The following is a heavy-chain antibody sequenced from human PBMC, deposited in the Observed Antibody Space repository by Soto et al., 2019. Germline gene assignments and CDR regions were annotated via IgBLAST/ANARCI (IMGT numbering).Heavy chain of an antibody. CDR1: GFSISSYG. D-gene: IGHD2-21*01. CDR2: ISYDARNE. J-gene: IGHJ6*02. CDR3: AIESDLPRGDSIYDIHV. V-gene: IGHV3-30*03. Sequence: QLQLVESGGGVVQPGKSLRLSCAASGFSISSYGFHWVRQAPGKGLEWVAVISYDARNEYYIDSVKGRYTISRDNSKNTVFLHMKQSRGEATAAYCRAIESDLPRGDSIYDIHVWAPGTTVTV.